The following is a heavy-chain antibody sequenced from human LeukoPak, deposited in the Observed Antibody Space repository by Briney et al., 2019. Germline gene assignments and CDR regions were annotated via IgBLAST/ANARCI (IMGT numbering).Heavy chain of an antibody. V-gene: IGHV4-59*01. D-gene: IGHD6-19*01. Sequence: LETLSLTCTVSGGSISSYYWSWIRQPPGKGLEWIGYIYYSGSTNYNPSLKSRVTISVDTSKNQFSLKLSSVTAADTAVYYCARARRSSGWYGGWFDPWGQGTLVTVSS. CDR2: IYYSGST. CDR1: GGSISSYY. CDR3: ARARRSSGWYGGWFDP. J-gene: IGHJ5*02.